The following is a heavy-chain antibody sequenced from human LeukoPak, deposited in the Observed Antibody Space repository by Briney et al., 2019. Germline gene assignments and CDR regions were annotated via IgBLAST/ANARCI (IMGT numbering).Heavy chain of an antibody. J-gene: IGHJ4*02. V-gene: IGHV3-23*01. CDR1: GFAFSTCA. D-gene: IGHD2-15*01. Sequence: PGGSLRLSCTASGFAFSTCAMSWVRQAPGKGLEWVSDISSSGDSTYYADSVEGRFTISRDNSKNTLYLQLNSLRADDTAVYYCAKRAVAIAATPWFDYWGQGTLVTVSS. CDR2: ISSSGDST. CDR3: AKRAVAIAATPWFDY.